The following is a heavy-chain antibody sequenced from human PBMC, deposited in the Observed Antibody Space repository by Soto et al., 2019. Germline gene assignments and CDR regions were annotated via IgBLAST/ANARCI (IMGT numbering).Heavy chain of an antibody. J-gene: IGHJ4*02. D-gene: IGHD6-6*01. Sequence: GGSLRLSCAASGFTVSSNYMSWVRQAPGKGLEWVSVIYSGGSTYYADSVKGRFTISRDNSKNTLYLQMNSLRAEDTAVYYCARDRGGAARFDYWGQGTLVTVSS. CDR2: IYSGGST. CDR3: ARDRGGAARFDY. V-gene: IGHV3-66*01. CDR1: GFTVSSNY.